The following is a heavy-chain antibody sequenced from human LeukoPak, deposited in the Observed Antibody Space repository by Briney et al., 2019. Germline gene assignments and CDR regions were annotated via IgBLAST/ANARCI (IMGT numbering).Heavy chain of an antibody. Sequence: SETLSLTCSVSGGSISSSNYYWSWIRQPAGKGLEWIGRIYTSESTNYNPSLKSRVTISVDTPRNQFSLKLSSVTAADTAVYYCARGLWFGDENPPYFDYWGQGILVTVSS. D-gene: IGHD3-10*01. CDR2: IYTSEST. J-gene: IGHJ4*02. V-gene: IGHV4-61*02. CDR3: ARGLWFGDENPPYFDY. CDR1: GGSISSSNYY.